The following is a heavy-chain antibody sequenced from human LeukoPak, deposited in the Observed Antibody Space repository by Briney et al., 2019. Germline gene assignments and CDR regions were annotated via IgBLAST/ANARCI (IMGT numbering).Heavy chain of an antibody. CDR3: AREGGFYSPLDY. J-gene: IGHJ4*02. Sequence: NTSVTLSLTCGVSGGSVSSTNWWTWIRQPPGKGLEWIGKVHLDGRTNFNPSLKSRLTMSVDLSENHVSLKLTSVTAADTAVYYCAREGGFYSPLDYSGQGTLVTASS. V-gene: IGHV4-4*02. D-gene: IGHD5-18*01. CDR2: VHLDGRT. CDR1: GGSVSSTNW.